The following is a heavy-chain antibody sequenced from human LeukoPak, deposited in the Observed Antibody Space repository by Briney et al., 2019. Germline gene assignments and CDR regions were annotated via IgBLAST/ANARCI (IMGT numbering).Heavy chain of an antibody. Sequence: SETLSLTCTVSGGSISSYYWSWIRQPPGKGLEWIGYIYYSGSTNYNPSLKSRVTISVDTSKNQFSLKLSSVTAADTAVYYCARRDYFGSGSYSTDWYFDLWGRGTLVTVSS. CDR2: IYYSGST. V-gene: IGHV4-59*08. CDR3: ARRDYFGSGSYSTDWYFDL. J-gene: IGHJ2*01. CDR1: GGSISSYY. D-gene: IGHD3-10*01.